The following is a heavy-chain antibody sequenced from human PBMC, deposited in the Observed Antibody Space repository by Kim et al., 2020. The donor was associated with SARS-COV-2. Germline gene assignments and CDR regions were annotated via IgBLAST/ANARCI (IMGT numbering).Heavy chain of an antibody. CDR2: IYSGGST. CDR1: GFTVSSNY. CDR3: ARERQKSIAAPVWFDP. Sequence: GGSLRLSCAASGFTVSSNYMSWVRQAPGKGLEWVSVIYSGGSTYYADSVKGRFTISSDNSKNTLYLQMNSLRAEDTAVYYCARERQKSIAAPVWFDPWGQGTLVTVS. V-gene: IGHV3-66*01. J-gene: IGHJ5*02. D-gene: IGHD6-13*01.